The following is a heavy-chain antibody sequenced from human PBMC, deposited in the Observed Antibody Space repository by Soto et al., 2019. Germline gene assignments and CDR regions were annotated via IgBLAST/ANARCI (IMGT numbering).Heavy chain of an antibody. CDR1: GFTFDDYA. V-gene: IGHV3-9*01. CDR2: ISWNSGSI. CDR3: AKSDYYGSGSYYPRPYYYYGMDV. Sequence: SVGSLRLSCAASGFTFDDYAMHWVRQAPGKGLEWASGISWNSGSIGYADSVKGRFTISRDNAKNSLYLQMNSLRAEDTALYYCAKSDYYGSGSYYPRPYYYYGMDVWGQGTTVTVSS. J-gene: IGHJ6*02. D-gene: IGHD3-10*01.